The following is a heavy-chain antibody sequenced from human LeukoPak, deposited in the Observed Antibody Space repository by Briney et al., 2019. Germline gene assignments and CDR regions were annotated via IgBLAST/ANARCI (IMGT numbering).Heavy chain of an antibody. V-gene: IGHV1-2*02. CDR2: INPNSGGT. J-gene: IGHJ4*02. Sequence: ASVKVSCKTSGYTFTDYYMHWVRQAPGQGLEWMGWINPNSGGTNYAQRLQGRVTMTRDTSISTVYMELSRLRADDTAVYYGARDMHIAVTGWDYWGQGTLVTVSS. CDR3: ARDMHIAVTGWDY. D-gene: IGHD6-19*01. CDR1: GYTFTDYY.